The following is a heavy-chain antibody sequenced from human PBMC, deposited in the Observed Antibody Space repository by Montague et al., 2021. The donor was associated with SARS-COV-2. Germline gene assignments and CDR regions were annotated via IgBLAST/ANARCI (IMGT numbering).Heavy chain of an antibody. CDR3: ARGVVVVVHRDYPARRGWFDP. Sequence: SETLSLTCAVYGGSFSGYYWNWIRQPPGKGLEWIGEINHSGTTNYNPSLKSRVTISVDTSKNQFSLKLSSVTAADTAVYYCARGVVVVVHRDYPARRGWFDPWGQGTLGSVSS. CDR1: GGSFSGYY. CDR2: INHSGTT. V-gene: IGHV4-34*01. D-gene: IGHD2-15*01. J-gene: IGHJ5*02.